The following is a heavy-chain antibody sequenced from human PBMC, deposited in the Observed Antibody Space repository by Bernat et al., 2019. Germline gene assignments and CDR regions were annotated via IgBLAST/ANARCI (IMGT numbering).Heavy chain of an antibody. CDR1: GGSISSSSYY. Sequence: QVQLQESGPGLVKPSETLSLTCTVSGGSISSSSYYWGWIRQPPGKGLEWIGSIYYSGSTYYNTSLKSQVTISVDTSKNQFSLKLSSVTAADTAVYYCARQRSSSWYSPFEYWGQGTLVTVSS. CDR3: ARQRSSSWYSPFEY. V-gene: IGHV4-39*01. J-gene: IGHJ4*02. CDR2: IYYSGST. D-gene: IGHD6-13*01.